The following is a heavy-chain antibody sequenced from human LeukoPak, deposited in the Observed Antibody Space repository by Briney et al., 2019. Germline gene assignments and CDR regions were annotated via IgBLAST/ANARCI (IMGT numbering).Heavy chain of an antibody. CDR2: ISGSGGST. Sequence: GGSLRLSCAASGFTFSSYAMSWVRQAPGKGLEWVSAISGSGGSTYYADSVKGRFTISRDNAKNSLYLQMNSLRAEDTAVYYCARDSLGYPSYYYGMDVWGQGTTVTVSS. D-gene: IGHD3-16*01. J-gene: IGHJ6*02. V-gene: IGHV3-23*01. CDR1: GFTFSSYA. CDR3: ARDSLGYPSYYYGMDV.